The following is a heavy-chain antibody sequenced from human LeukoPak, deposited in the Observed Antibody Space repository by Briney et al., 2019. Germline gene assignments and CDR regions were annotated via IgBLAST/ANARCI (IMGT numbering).Heavy chain of an antibody. Sequence: SETLSLTCTVSGGSISSGDYYWSWIRQPPGKGQEWIGYIYYSGSTYYNPSLKSRVTISVDTSKNQFSLKLSSVTAADTAVYYCAKLRDGYNEVLDYWGQGTLVTVSS. J-gene: IGHJ4*02. CDR3: AKLRDGYNEVLDY. D-gene: IGHD5-24*01. CDR2: IYYSGST. CDR1: GGSISSGDYY. V-gene: IGHV4-30-4*01.